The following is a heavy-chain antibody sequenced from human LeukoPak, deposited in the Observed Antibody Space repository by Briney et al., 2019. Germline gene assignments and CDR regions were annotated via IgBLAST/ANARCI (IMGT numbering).Heavy chain of an antibody. D-gene: IGHD1-26*01. Sequence: GGSLRLSCAASGFTFSSYAMSWVRQAPGKGLEWVSANSGSGGSTYYADSVKGRFTISRDNSKNTLYLQMNSLRAEDTAVYYCAKDQEYRSGSSGFDYWGQGTLVTVSS. J-gene: IGHJ4*02. V-gene: IGHV3-23*01. CDR2: NSGSGGST. CDR3: AKDQEYRSGSSGFDY. CDR1: GFTFSSYA.